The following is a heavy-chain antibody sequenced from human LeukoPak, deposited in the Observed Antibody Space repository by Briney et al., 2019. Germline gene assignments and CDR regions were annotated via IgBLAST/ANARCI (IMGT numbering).Heavy chain of an antibody. V-gene: IGHV1-18*01. CDR1: GYTFTSYG. Sequence: ASVKVSCKASGYTFTSYGISWVRQAPGQGLEWMGWISAYNGNTNYAQKLQGRVTMTTDTSTSTAYMELRSLRSEDTAVYYCARVFKTAVAGRGGAFDIWGQGTMVTVSS. J-gene: IGHJ3*02. D-gene: IGHD6-19*01. CDR3: ARVFKTAVAGRGGAFDI. CDR2: ISAYNGNT.